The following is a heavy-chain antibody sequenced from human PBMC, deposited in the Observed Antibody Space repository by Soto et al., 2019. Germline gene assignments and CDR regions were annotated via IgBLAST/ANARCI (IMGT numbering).Heavy chain of an antibody. CDR1: GGSISSGDYY. J-gene: IGHJ4*02. Sequence: QVQLQESGPGLVKPSQTLSLTCTVSGGSISSGDYYWSWIRQPPGKGLEWIGYIYYSGSTYYNPSLKSRLSISVDTSKNQFSLKLSSVTAADTAVYYCARVRYNYGYNFDYWGQGTLVTVSS. D-gene: IGHD5-18*01. V-gene: IGHV4-30-4*01. CDR2: IYYSGST. CDR3: ARVRYNYGYNFDY.